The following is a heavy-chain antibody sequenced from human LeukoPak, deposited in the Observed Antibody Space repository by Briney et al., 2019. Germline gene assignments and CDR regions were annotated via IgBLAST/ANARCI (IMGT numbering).Heavy chain of an antibody. CDR1: GGSFSGYY. CDR3: ARANVPHTYYFDY. Sequence: SETLSLTCAVYGGSFSGYYWSWIRQPPGKGLEWIAEINHSGSTNYNPSLKSRVTISVDTSKNQFSLKLSSVTAADTAVYYCARANVPHTYYFDYWGQGTLVTVSS. J-gene: IGHJ4*02. CDR2: INHSGST. D-gene: IGHD4/OR15-4a*01. V-gene: IGHV4-34*01.